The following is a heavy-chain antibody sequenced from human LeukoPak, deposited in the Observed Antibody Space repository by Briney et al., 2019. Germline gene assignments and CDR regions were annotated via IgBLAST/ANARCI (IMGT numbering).Heavy chain of an antibody. V-gene: IGHV4-59*01. CDR2: IYYSGST. CDR1: GGSISSYY. J-gene: IGHJ3*02. Sequence: PSQTLSLTCTVSGGSISSYYWSWIRQPPGKGLEWIGYIYYSGSTNYNPSLKSRVTISVDTSKNQFSLKLSSVTAADTAVYYCARGRAPSAFDIWGQGTMVTVSS. CDR3: ARGRAPSAFDI.